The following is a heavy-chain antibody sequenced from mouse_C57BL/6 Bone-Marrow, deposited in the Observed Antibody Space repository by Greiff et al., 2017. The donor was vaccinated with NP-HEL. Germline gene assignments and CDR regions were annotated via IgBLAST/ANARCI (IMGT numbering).Heavy chain of an antibody. CDR2: IHPNSGST. D-gene: IGHD1-1*01. Sequence: QVQLQQPGAELVKPGASVKLSCKASGYTFTSYWMHWVKQRPGQGLEWIGMIHPNSGSTNYNEKFKSKATLTVDKSSSTAYMQLSSLTSEDSAVYYCARWSTTVVATKGFAYWGQGTLVTVSA. J-gene: IGHJ3*01. CDR3: ARWSTTVVATKGFAY. V-gene: IGHV1-64*01. CDR1: GYTFTSYW.